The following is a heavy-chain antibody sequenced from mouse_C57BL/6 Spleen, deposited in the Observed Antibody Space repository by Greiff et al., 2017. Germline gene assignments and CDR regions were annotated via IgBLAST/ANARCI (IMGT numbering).Heavy chain of an antibody. CDR3: ARCALYYFDY. CDR2: IDPSDSYT. V-gene: IGHV1-50*01. D-gene: IGHD6-1*01. J-gene: IGHJ2*01. CDR1: GYTFTSYW. Sequence: QVQLQQPGAELVKPGASVKLSCKASGYTFTSYWMQWVKQRPGQGLEWIGEIDPSDSYTNYNQKFKGKATLTVDTTSSTAYMQLSSPTSEDSAVYYCARCALYYFDYWGQGTTLTVSS.